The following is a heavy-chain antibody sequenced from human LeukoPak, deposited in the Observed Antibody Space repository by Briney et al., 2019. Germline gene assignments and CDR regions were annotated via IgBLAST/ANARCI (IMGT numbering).Heavy chain of an antibody. CDR2: RSYIGSI. J-gene: IGHJ5*02. Sequence: SEALSLTCTVSGGSITSDYWSWIRQPPGKGLEWIGCRSYIGSIHYNPSLKTRVTISVDTSKNQFSLKLTSVTAADTAVYFCARRGSAWYEDNWFDPWGQGTLVTVSS. CDR1: GGSITSDY. V-gene: IGHV4-59*08. CDR3: ARRGSAWYEDNWFDP. D-gene: IGHD6-19*01.